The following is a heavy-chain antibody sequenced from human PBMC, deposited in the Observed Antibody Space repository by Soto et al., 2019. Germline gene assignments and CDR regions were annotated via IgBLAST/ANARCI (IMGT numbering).Heavy chain of an antibody. Sequence: EVQLVESGGGLIQPGGSLRLSCAASGFTVSSNYMSWVHQAPGKGLEWVSVIYSGGSTYYADSVKGRFTISRDNSKNTLYLQMNSLRAEDTAVYYCATVGFQQLASSDFDYWGQGTLVTVSS. D-gene: IGHD6-13*01. J-gene: IGHJ4*02. CDR1: GFTVSSNY. CDR3: ATVGFQQLASSDFDY. V-gene: IGHV3-53*01. CDR2: IYSGGST.